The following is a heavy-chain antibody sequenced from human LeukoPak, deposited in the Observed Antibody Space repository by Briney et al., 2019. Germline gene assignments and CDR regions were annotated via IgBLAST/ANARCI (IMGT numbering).Heavy chain of an antibody. CDR2: INPNSGGT. J-gene: IGHJ4*01. CDR3: ARVLSLDSFDY. V-gene: IGHV1-2*02. D-gene: IGHD3-16*02. Sequence: ASVTVSCKASGYTFTGYYMHWVRQAPGQGLEWMGWINPNSGGTNYAQKFQGRVTMTRDTSISTAYMELSRLRSDDTAVYYCARVLSLDSFDYWGQRTLPTVSS. CDR1: GYTFTGYY.